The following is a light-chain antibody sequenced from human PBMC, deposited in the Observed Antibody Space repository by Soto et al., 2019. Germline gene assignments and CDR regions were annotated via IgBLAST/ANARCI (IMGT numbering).Light chain of an antibody. J-gene: IGLJ2*01. Sequence: QSVLTQPPSVSGAPGQRVTISCTGSSSNIGAGYAVHWYQQRPGTAPILFMHGNSNRPSGVPDRFSGSKSGTSASLAITGLQAEDEADYYCQSYDSSLSGSNVVFGGGTKLTVL. CDR2: GNS. CDR1: SSNIGAGYA. V-gene: IGLV1-40*01. CDR3: QSYDSSLSGSNVV.